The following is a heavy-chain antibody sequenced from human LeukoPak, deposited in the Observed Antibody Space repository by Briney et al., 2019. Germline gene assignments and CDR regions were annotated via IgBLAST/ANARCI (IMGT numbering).Heavy chain of an antibody. CDR3: AKDFHHAGAP. CDR2: SSRGGGST. D-gene: IGHD1-26*01. Sequence: GGSLRLSCVASGFIFSSYDMSWVRQAPGKGLEWVAVSSRGGGSTKYADSVKGRFTISKDNSKNILYLQMNSLRGEETAVYYCAKDFHHAGAPWGQGTLVTVSS. CDR1: GFIFSSYD. J-gene: IGHJ5*02. V-gene: IGHV3-23*01.